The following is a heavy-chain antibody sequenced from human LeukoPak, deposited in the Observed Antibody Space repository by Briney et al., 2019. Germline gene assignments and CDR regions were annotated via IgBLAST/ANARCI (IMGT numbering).Heavy chain of an antibody. V-gene: IGHV3-7*01. CDR3: AGERDMATIWEIFEY. Sequence: AGGSLRLSCAASGFTFRSYWVSWVRQAPGKGLEWVANMKEDGSEKYYADSVKGRFTISRDNAKKSLYLQMNSLRADDTAVYYCAGERDMATIWEIFEYWGQGALVTVSS. CDR2: MKEDGSEK. CDR1: GFTFRSYW. J-gene: IGHJ4*02. D-gene: IGHD5-24*01.